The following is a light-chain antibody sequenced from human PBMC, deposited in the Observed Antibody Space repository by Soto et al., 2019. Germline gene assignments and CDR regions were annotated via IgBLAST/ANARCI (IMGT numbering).Light chain of an antibody. V-gene: IGLV2-14*01. CDR2: EVS. J-gene: IGLJ2*01. CDR1: SSDVGGYSY. Sequence: QSALTQPASVSGSPGQSITISCTGTSSDVGGYSYVSWYQQHPGKAPKLMIYEVSNRPSGVSNRFSGSKSGNTASLTISGLQAEDEADYSFSSFSSSSTLVVFGGGTKVTVL. CDR3: SSFSSSSTLVV.